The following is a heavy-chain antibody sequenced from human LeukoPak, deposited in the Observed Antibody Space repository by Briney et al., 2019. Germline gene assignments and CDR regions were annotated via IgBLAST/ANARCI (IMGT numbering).Heavy chain of an antibody. D-gene: IGHD3-10*01. J-gene: IGHJ4*02. CDR1: GYTFTSYA. V-gene: IGHV1-3*03. CDR3: ARGGSSRGTVQYYGSGRLEY. CDR2: INAGNGNT. Sequence: ASVKVSCKASGYTFTSYAMHWVRQAPGQRLEWMGWINAGNGNTKYSQEFQGRVTITRDTSASTAYMELSSLRSEDIAVYYCARGGSSRGTVQYYGSGRLEYWGQGTLVTVSS.